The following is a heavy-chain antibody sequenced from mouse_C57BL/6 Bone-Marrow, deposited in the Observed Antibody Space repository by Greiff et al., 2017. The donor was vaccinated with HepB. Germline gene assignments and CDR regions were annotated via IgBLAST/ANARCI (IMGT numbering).Heavy chain of an antibody. CDR2: IRNKANNHAT. D-gene: IGHD2-1*01. J-gene: IGHJ2*01. CDR3: TRGYGNNYFDY. CDR1: GFTFSDAW. V-gene: IGHV6-6*01. Sequence: EVQLVESGGGLVQPGGSMKLSCAASGFTFSDAWMDWVRQSPEKGLEWVAEIRNKANNHATYYAESVKGRFTISRDDSKSSVYLQMNSLRAEDTGIYYCTRGYGNNYFDYWGQGTTLTVSS.